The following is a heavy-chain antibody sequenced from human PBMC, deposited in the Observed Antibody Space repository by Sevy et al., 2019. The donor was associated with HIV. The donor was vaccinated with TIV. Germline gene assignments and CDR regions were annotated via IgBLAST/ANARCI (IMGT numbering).Heavy chain of an antibody. D-gene: IGHD3-10*01. J-gene: IGHJ4*02. CDR2: IRGSGGST. CDR3: AKGGFTMVRGVFDY. CDR1: GFSFSSYA. V-gene: IGHV3-23*01. Sequence: GGSLRLSCAASGFSFSSYAMSWVRQTPGKGLEWVSAIRGSGGSTYYAYSVKGRFTISRDNSKNNLYLQMNSLRAEGTAVYYWAKGGFTMVRGVFDYWGQGTLVTVSS.